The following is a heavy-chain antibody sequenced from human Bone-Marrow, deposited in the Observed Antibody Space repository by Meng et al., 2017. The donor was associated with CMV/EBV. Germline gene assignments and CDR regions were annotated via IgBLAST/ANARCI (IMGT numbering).Heavy chain of an antibody. Sequence: LSLTCAASGFTFSSYAMHWVRQAPGKGLEWVAVISYDGSNKYYADSVKGRFTISRDNSKNTLYLQMNSLRAEDTAVYYCAREPRDGSYWNYYYGMDVWGQGTTVTVSS. CDR2: ISYDGSNK. J-gene: IGHJ6*02. V-gene: IGHV3-30-3*01. D-gene: IGHD1-1*01. CDR1: GFTFSSYA. CDR3: AREPRDGSYWNYYYGMDV.